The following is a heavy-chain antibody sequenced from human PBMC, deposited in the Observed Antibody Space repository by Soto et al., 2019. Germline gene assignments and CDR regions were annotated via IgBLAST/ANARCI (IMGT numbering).Heavy chain of an antibody. CDR3: ARRVTVTTTTYYFDY. Sequence: SETLALSCAFYDGSFSVYYWRWIRQPPGKGLDWIGEINHSGSTNYNPSLKSRVTISVDTSKNQFSLNLSSVTAADTAVYYCARRVTVTTTTYYFDYWGQGTMVTVSS. V-gene: IGHV4-34*01. CDR1: DGSFSVYY. D-gene: IGHD4-4*01. CDR2: INHSGST. J-gene: IGHJ4*02.